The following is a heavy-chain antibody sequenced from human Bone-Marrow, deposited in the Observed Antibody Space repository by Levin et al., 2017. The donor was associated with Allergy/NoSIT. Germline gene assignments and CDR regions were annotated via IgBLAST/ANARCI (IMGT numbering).Heavy chain of an antibody. V-gene: IGHV3-23*01. CDR3: AINSPGAPYYKTGGNY. CDR2: ITSGGDDT. D-gene: IGHD2-8*02. CDR1: GFTFSSYV. J-gene: IGHJ4*02. Sequence: GGSLRLSCAASGFTFSSYVMSWVRQAPGKGLEWVSTITSGGDDTYYAGSVKGRFTVSRDNSKNTLFLQMNSLRAEDTAIYYCAINSPGAPYYKTGGNYWGQGTLVTVSS.